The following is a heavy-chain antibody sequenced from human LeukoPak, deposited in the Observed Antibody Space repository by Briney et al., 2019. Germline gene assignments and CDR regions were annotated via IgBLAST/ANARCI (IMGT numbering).Heavy chain of an antibody. Sequence: PSETLSLTCSVSGGSISNYSWSWTRQPPGKGLEWIGYISYSGSTNYNPSLKTRVTISVDTSKIQFSLKLSSVTAADTAVYYCARDLFAGSTGTVDYWGQGTLVTVSS. J-gene: IGHJ4*02. CDR2: ISYSGST. CDR3: ARDLFAGSTGTVDY. D-gene: IGHD1-1*01. CDR1: GGSISNYS. V-gene: IGHV4-59*01.